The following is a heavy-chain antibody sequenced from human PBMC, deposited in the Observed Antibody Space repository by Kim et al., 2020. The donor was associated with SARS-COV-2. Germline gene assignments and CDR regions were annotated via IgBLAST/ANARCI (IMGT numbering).Heavy chain of an antibody. CDR1: GFTFSSYG. Sequence: GGSLRLSCAASGFTFSSYGMHWVRPAPGKGLEWVAVISYDGSNKYYADSVKGRFTISRDNSKNTLYLQMNSLRAEDTAVYYCAKDSDSSWPYYYYGMDV. CDR3: AKDSDSSWPYYYYGMDV. J-gene: IGHJ6*01. CDR2: ISYDGSNK. D-gene: IGHD6-13*01. V-gene: IGHV3-30*18.